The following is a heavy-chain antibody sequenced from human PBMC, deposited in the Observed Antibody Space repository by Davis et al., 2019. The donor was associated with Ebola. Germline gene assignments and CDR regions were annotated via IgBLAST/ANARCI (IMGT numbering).Heavy chain of an antibody. CDR2: INPNSGGT. J-gene: IGHJ4*02. D-gene: IGHD4-17*01. CDR3: ARPLDYGDYGYYFDY. CDR1: GYTFTGYY. Sequence: ASVKVSCKASGYTFTGYYMHWVRQAPGQGLEWMGWINPNSGGTNYAQKFQGRVTMTRDTSISTAYLQWSSLKASDTAMYYCARPLDYGDYGYYFDYWGQGTLVTVSS. V-gene: IGHV1-2*02.